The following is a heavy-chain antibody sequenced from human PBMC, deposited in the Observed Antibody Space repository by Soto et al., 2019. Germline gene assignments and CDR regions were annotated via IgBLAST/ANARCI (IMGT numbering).Heavy chain of an antibody. CDR2: ILHDGSKR. J-gene: IGHJ4*02. CDR3: AKPSGVDSSGWDFDY. Sequence: GSLRLSCAASGFTFSSYDMHWVRQAPGKGLEWVSVILHDGSKRYYADSVKGRFTISRDNPKNTLYLQMNSLRVEDTAEYYCAKPSGVDSSGWDFDYWGQGTLVTVSS. D-gene: IGHD6-19*01. V-gene: IGHV3-30*18. CDR1: GFTFSSYD.